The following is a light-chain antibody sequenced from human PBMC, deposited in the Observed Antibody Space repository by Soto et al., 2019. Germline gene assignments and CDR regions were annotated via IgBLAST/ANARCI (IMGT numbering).Light chain of an antibody. J-gene: IGKJ5*01. CDR2: GAF. CDR3: QQSSNTPVT. CDR1: QTIHSN. V-gene: IGKV1-39*01. Sequence: DIQMTQSPSSLSASVGDRVTITCRASQTIHSNLNWYQQKPGSAPKLLIYGAFTLQSGVPSRFSGSGSRTHFTLTITSLHPDDFAAYDCQQSSNTPVTFGQGTRLESK.